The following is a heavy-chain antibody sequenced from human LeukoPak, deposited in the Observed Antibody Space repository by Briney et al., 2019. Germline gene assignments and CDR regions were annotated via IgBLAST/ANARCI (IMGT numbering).Heavy chain of an antibody. CDR2: INPSGGST. CDR3: ARAEQLAEFDY. J-gene: IGHJ4*02. CDR1: GYTFTSYG. V-gene: IGHV1-46*01. Sequence: ASVKVSCKASGYTFTSYGISWVRQAPGQGLEWMGIINPSGGSTSYAQKFQGRVTMTRDTSTSTVYMELSSLRSEDTAVYYCARAEQLAEFDYWGQGTLVTVSS. D-gene: IGHD6-6*01.